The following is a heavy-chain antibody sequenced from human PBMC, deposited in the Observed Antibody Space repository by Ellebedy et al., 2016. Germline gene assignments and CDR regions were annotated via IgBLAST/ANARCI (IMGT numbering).Heavy chain of an antibody. CDR2: IYWEDDK. V-gene: IGHV2-5*02. J-gene: IGHJ4*02. CDR3: AHVPPRVGSFDY. Sequence: SGPTLVKPTQTLTLTCSFSGFSLTTRGVGVAWIRQPPGKALEWLALIYWEDDKRYSPSLKSRLTITKDTSKNQVVLTMIGMDPVDTATYYCAHVPPRVGSFDYWGPGTLVTVSS. CDR1: GFSLTTRGVG. D-gene: IGHD1-26*01.